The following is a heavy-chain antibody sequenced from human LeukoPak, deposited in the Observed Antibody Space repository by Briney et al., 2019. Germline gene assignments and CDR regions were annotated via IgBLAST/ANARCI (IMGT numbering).Heavy chain of an antibody. J-gene: IGHJ4*02. CDR3: ARVRGGN. V-gene: IGHV3-74*03. D-gene: IGHD2-15*01. CDR2: INEYGTT. CDR1: GFTFSDYW. Sequence: GGSLRLSWAASGFTFSDYWMYWVRQPPGEGLVWISNINEYGTTTYADSVKGRFTVSRDNAKNILYLQMNSLRAEDTAVYFCARVRGGNWGQGTLVTVSS.